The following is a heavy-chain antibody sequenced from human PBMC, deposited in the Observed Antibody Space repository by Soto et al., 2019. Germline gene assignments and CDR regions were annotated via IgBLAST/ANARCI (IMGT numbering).Heavy chain of an antibody. D-gene: IGHD6-13*01. CDR3: ARGCSSRSQCWFDP. CDR1: GYTVTSYG. V-gene: IGHV1-18*04. J-gene: IGHJ5*02. Sequence: APVKVSSKASGYTVTSYGISWLRQAPRQELEWMGWISDYNGNTTCAQKLQGRGTMTTDTSTSRVYMELRSLRSDDTAVYYCARGCSSRSQCWFDPWGQGTLVAVSS. CDR2: ISDYNGNT.